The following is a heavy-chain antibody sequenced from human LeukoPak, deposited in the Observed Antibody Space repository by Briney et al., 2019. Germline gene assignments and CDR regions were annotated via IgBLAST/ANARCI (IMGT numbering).Heavy chain of an antibody. CDR2: IIPMFGTT. CDR1: GGTFSSYA. D-gene: IGHD6-13*01. Sequence: EASVKVSCKASGGTFSSYAISWVRQAPGQGLEWMGVIIPMFGTTNYAQKFQDRVTITADKSTSTAYMELSSLRSEDTAVYYCARVVGLTGYSSSWYSGYYYYMDVWGKGTTVTVSS. V-gene: IGHV1-69*06. CDR3: ARVVGLTGYSSSWYSGYYYYMDV. J-gene: IGHJ6*03.